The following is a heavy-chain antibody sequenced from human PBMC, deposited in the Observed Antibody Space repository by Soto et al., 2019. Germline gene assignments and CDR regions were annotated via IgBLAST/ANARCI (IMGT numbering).Heavy chain of an antibody. J-gene: IGHJ5*02. CDR1: GGSISSYY. V-gene: IGHV4-59*08. D-gene: IGHD3-10*01. CDR2: IYYSGST. Sequence: SETLSLTCTVSGGSISSYYWSWIRQPPGKGLEWIGYIYYSGSTNYNPSLKSRVTISVDTSKNQFSLKLSSVTAADTAVYYCARRRDSGSYSIWIDPWGQGTLVTVSS. CDR3: ARRRDSGSYSIWIDP.